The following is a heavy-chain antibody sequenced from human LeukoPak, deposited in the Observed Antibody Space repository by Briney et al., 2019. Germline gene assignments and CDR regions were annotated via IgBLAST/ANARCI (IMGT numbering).Heavy chain of an antibody. V-gene: IGHV1-69*05. CDR3: ASGGWNLVVPAAMADYYYYMDV. CDR1: GGTFSSYA. D-gene: IGHD2-2*01. J-gene: IGHJ6*03. CDR2: IIPIFGTA. Sequence: SVKVSCKASGGTFSSYAISWVRQAPGQGLEWMGRIIPIFGTANYAQKFQGRVTITTDESTSTAYMELSSLRSEDTAVYYCASGGWNLVVPAAMADYYYYMDVWGKGTTITVSS.